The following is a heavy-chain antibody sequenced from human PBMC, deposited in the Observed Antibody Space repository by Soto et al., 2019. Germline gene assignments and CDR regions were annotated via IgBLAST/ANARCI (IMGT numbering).Heavy chain of an antibody. CDR3: ARGNRSLAEPYYFDY. Sequence: GGSLRLSCAASGFTFSSYDMHWVRQATGKGLEWVSAIGTAGDTYYPGSVKGRFTISRENAKNSLYLQMNSLRAGDTAVYYCARGNRSLAEPYYFDYWGQGTLVTVSS. J-gene: IGHJ4*02. V-gene: IGHV3-13*01. D-gene: IGHD2-15*01. CDR2: IGTAGDT. CDR1: GFTFSSYD.